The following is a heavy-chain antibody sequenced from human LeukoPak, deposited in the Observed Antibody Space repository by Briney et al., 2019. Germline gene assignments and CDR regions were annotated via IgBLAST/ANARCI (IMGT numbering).Heavy chain of an antibody. V-gene: IGHV4-34*01. J-gene: IGHJ5*02. CDR1: GGSFSGYY. CDR3: ARTGRLLWFGESRGNWFDP. D-gene: IGHD3-10*01. Sequence: SETLSLTCAVYGGSFSGYYWSWLRQPPGKGLEWIGEINHSGSTNYNPSLKSRVTISVDTSKNQFSLKLSSVTAADTAVYYCARTGRLLWFGESRGNWFDPWGQGTLVTVSS. CDR2: INHSGST.